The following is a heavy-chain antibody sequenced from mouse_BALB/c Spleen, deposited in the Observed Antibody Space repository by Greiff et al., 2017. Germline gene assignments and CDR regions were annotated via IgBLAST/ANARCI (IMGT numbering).Heavy chain of an antibody. CDR2: ISYSGST. CDR3: ARRAGYGPWFAY. D-gene: IGHD3-1*01. Sequence: EVKLVESGPGLVKPSQSLSLTCTVTGYSITSDYAWNWIRQFPGNKLEWMGYISYSGSTSYNPSLKSRISITRDTSKNQFFLQLNSVTTEDTATYYCARRAGYGPWFAYWGQGTLVTVSA. V-gene: IGHV3-2*02. CDR1: GYSITSDYA. J-gene: IGHJ3*01.